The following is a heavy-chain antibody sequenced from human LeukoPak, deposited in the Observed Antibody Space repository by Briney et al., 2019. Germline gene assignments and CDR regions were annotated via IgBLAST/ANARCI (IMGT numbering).Heavy chain of an antibody. CDR1: GYSFTSYW. CDR2: IDPSDSYS. J-gene: IGHJ4*02. V-gene: IGHV5-10-1*01. Sequence: GESLKISCKGSGYSFTSYWITWVRQMPGKGLERMGRIDPSDSYSNYSPSFQGHVTISADKSISTAYLQWSSLKASDTAMYYCARLVSSNTADFDYWGQGTLVTVSS. D-gene: IGHD5-18*01. CDR3: ARLVSSNTADFDY.